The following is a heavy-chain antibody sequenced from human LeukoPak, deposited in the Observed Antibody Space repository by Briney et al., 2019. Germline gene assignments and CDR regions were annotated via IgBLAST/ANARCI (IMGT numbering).Heavy chain of an antibody. CDR2: ISYDGNNK. CDR1: GFTFSSYS. V-gene: IGHV3-30-3*01. Sequence: GRSLRLSCSASGFTFSSYSMHWFRQAPGKGLEWVAVISYDGNNKYDADSVKGRFTISRDNSKNTLYLQMNSLRAEDTAVYYCARLPGYCSSNSCYKMTIPFDYWGQGTLVTVSS. J-gene: IGHJ4*02. D-gene: IGHD2-2*02. CDR3: ARLPGYCSSNSCYKMTIPFDY.